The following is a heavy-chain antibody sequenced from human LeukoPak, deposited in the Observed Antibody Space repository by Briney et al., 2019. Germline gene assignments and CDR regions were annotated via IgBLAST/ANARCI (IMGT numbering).Heavy chain of an antibody. CDR1: GFTFNNYA. V-gene: IGHV3-23*01. CDR2: ISGFGGST. D-gene: IGHD1-26*01. Sequence: GGSLRLSCAASGFTFNNYAMNWVRQAPGKGLEWVSGISGFGGSTYYAPSVKGRLAISRDNFGNMLYLHLDSLRVEDTAIYYCARRSGSCWSSFDYWGQGALVTVSS. CDR3: ARRSGSCWSSFDY. J-gene: IGHJ4*02.